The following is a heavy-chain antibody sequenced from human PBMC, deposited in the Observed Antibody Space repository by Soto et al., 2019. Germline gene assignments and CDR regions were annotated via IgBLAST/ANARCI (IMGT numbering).Heavy chain of an antibody. V-gene: IGHV4-38-2*01. CDR1: GFFISSGNY. Sequence: ETLSLTCAVSGFFISSGNYWGWIRKPPGKGLEWIGSIFHGGNTHYNPSLKSRVTISVDMSKNQFSLKLNSVTAADTAVYYCERARWYDDFDVWGQGTVVTVSS. CDR2: IFHGGNT. D-gene: IGHD2-15*01. J-gene: IGHJ3*01. CDR3: ERARWYDDFDV.